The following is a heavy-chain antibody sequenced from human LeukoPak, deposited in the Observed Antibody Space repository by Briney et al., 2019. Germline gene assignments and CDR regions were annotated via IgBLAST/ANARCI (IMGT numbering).Heavy chain of an antibody. Sequence: GGSLRLSCAASGFIFSTYGMHWVRQAPGKGLEWVALIWNAGTNTYYADSVKGRFTISRDNSKNTVYLHMNSLRAEDMAVYYCARLAAGGPSDYWGQGALVTVSS. CDR1: GFIFSTYG. CDR3: ARLAAGGPSDY. D-gene: IGHD6-13*01. CDR2: IWNAGTNT. V-gene: IGHV3-33*01. J-gene: IGHJ4*02.